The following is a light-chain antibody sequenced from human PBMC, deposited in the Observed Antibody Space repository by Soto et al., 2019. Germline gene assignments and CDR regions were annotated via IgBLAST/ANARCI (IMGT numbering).Light chain of an antibody. CDR1: SSNIGTGYD. J-gene: IGLJ2*01. V-gene: IGLV1-40*01. CDR3: QSFDTILTGSI. CDR2: GNN. Sequence: QAVVAQPPSVSGAPGQRVTISCTGSSSNIGTGYDVHWLQQLPGTAPKLLIYGNNSRPSGVPDRFSASKSAISASLAITGLQAEDEADYYCQSFDTILTGSIFGAGTQLTVL.